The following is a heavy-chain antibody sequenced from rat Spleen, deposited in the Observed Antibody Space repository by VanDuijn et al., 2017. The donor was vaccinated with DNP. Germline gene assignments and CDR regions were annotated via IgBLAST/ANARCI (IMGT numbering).Heavy chain of an antibody. D-gene: IGHD1-12*02. CDR3: ARSGTTMATLYFDY. V-gene: IGHV2S1*01. CDR2: IQNSGVT. Sequence: QVQLKESGPGLVQPSQTLSLTCTVSGFSLSSYSVGWVRQPPGKGLEWMGRIQNSGVTNYNSTLASRLSINRDTSSGQVFLKMNSVQTEDTAMYFCARSGTTMATLYFDYWGHGVMVTVSS. J-gene: IGHJ2*01. CDR1: GFSLSSYS.